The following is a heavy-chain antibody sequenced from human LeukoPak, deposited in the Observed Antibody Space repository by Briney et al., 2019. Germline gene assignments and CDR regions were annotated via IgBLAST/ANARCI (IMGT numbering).Heavy chain of an antibody. CDR1: GFIFGTYS. D-gene: IGHD1-26*01. Sequence: GGSLRPSCAASGFIFGTYSMNWVRQTPGKGLEWASSISTSSIYIYYADSVKGRFTISRDNAKNSLYLQMNSLRAEDTAVYYCARGAINSGSYDAYFDYWGQGTLVTVSS. CDR3: ARGAINSGSYDAYFDY. J-gene: IGHJ4*02. CDR2: ISTSSIYI. V-gene: IGHV3-21*01.